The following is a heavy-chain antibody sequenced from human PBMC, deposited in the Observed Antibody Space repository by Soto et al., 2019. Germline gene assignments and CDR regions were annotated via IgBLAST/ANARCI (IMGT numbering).Heavy chain of an antibody. CDR1: GFTFSDHY. V-gene: IGHV3-72*01. Sequence: EVQLVESGGGLVQPGGSLRLSCAASGFTFSDHYMDWVRQAPGKGLEWVGRSKNKANSYTTEYAASVKGRFTISRDDLKNSLDLQMNSLKTEDTAVYYCARVRVVVTTRLFDYWCQGTLVTVSS. CDR3: ARVRVVVTTRLFDY. D-gene: IGHD2-15*01. CDR2: SKNKANSYTT. J-gene: IGHJ4*02.